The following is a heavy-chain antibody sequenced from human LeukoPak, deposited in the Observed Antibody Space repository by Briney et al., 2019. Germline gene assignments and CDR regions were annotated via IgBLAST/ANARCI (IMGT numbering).Heavy chain of an antibody. Sequence: GASVKVSCKASGYTFTGYYMHWVRQAPGQGLEWMGWINPNSGGTNYAQKFQGRVTMTRDTSISTAYMELSRLRSDDTAVYYCARGSYTREPYYFDYWGQGTLVTVSS. J-gene: IGHJ4*02. D-gene: IGHD4-11*01. CDR2: INPNSGGT. V-gene: IGHV1-2*02. CDR3: ARGSYTREPYYFDY. CDR1: GYTFTGYY.